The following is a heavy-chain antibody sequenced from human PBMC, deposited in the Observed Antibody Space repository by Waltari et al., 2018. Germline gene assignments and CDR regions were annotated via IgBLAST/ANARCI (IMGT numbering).Heavy chain of an antibody. CDR1: GYTFTGYY. D-gene: IGHD3-16*01. CDR3: AREGGPDAFDI. J-gene: IGHJ3*02. Sequence: QVQLVQSGAEVKKPGASVKVSCKASGYTFTGYYMHWVRPAPGQGLEWMGWINPSRCGTNSAQKFQGRVTMTRETSISTAYMELSRLRSDDTAVYYCAREGGPDAFDIWGQGTMVTVSS. V-gene: IGHV1-2*02. CDR2: INPSRCGT.